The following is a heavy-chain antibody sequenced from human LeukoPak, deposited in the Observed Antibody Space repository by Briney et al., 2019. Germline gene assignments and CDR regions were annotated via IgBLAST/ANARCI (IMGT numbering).Heavy chain of an antibody. CDR1: GGSFSGYY. J-gene: IGHJ5*02. CDR2: INHSGST. D-gene: IGHD7-27*01. Sequence: SETLSLTCAVYGGSFSGYYWSWIRQPPGKGLEWIGEINHSGSTNYNPSLKSRVTISVDTSKNQFSLKLSSVTAADTAVYYCASRHRLTGDGTPANWFDPWGQRTLVTVSS. V-gene: IGHV4-34*01. CDR3: ASRHRLTGDGTPANWFDP.